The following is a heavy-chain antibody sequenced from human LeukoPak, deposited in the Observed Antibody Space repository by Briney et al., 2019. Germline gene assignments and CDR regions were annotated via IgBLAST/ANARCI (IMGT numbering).Heavy chain of an antibody. CDR1: GGSISSYH. J-gene: IGHJ4*02. Sequence: SETLSLTCTVSGGSISSYHWSWIRQPPGKGLEWIGYIYYSGSTNHNPSLKSRVTISVDTSKNQFSLQLTSVTAADTAVYYCAREGDYYDSSGYYPNDYWGQGTLVTVSS. V-gene: IGHV4-59*01. CDR2: IYYSGST. CDR3: AREGDYYDSSGYYPNDY. D-gene: IGHD3-22*01.